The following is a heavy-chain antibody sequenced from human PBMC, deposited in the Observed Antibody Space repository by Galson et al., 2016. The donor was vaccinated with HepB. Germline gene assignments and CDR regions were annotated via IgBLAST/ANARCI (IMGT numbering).Heavy chain of an antibody. CDR2: IIPIFGTA. V-gene: IGHV1-69*13. CDR1: GGTFSNYA. CDR3: ARGGRTVTGYWYFDL. Sequence: SVKVSCKASGGTFSNYAISWVRQAPGQGLEWMGGIIPIFGTANYAQKFQGRVTITADESTSTAYMELSSLRSEDTAVYYCARGGRTVTGYWYFDLWGRGNLVTVSS. D-gene: IGHD4-11*01. J-gene: IGHJ2*01.